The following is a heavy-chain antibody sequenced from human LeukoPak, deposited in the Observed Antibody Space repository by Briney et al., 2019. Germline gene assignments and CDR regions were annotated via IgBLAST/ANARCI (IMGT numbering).Heavy chain of an antibody. D-gene: IGHD3-3*01. J-gene: IGHJ6*02. CDR3: AREFQSGYPYSNYYAMNV. CDR2: IYDSGST. CDR1: GGSISSYY. V-gene: IGHV4-59*01. Sequence: PWATLSLTWILAGGSISSYYCGWVRQPAGEGRGWNLYIYDSGSTNYNPSLTSRITISVDTSKNQSPLKLSSVAAADRAVYYCAREFQSGYPYSNYYAMNVGGQGITVTDSS.